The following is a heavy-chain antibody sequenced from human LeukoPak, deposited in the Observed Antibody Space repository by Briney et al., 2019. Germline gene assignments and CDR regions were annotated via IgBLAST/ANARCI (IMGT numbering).Heavy chain of an antibody. J-gene: IGHJ5*02. D-gene: IGHD6-13*01. CDR2: ISASGGST. CDR1: GFTFTNYA. V-gene: IGHV3-23*01. CDR3: AKSDSSSWYEFYP. Sequence: GGSLRLSCAASGFTFTNYALSWVRQAPGKGLEWVSGISASGGSTYYADSVKGRFTTSRDNSKNTLFLQMNSLRAEDTAVYHCAKSDSSSWYEFYPWGQGTLVTVSS.